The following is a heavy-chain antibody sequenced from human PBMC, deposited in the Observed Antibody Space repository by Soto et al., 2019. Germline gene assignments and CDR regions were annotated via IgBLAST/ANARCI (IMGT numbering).Heavy chain of an antibody. CDR2: INHSGST. Sequence: AVVYGNCIDLGWRCIRKTTRKGLEWIGEINHSGSTNYNPSLKSRVTISVDTSKNQFSLKLSSVTAADTAVYYCARGVRRVPVPAALKNNWFDPWGQGPLVTAPQ. CDR3: ARGVRRVPVPAALKNNWFDP. CDR1: YGNCIDLG. J-gene: IGHJ5*02. D-gene: IGHD2-2*01. V-gene: IGHV4-34*01.